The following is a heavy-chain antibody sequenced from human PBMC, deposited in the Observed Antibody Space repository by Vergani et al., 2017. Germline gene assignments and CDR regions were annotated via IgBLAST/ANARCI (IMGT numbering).Heavy chain of an antibody. V-gene: IGHV1-69*01. D-gene: IGHD5-24*01. CDR2: IIPIFGTA. Sequence: QVQLVQSGAEVKKPGASVKVSCKASGYTFTSYAMNWVRQAPGQGLEWMGGIIPIFGTANYAQKFQGRVTITADESTSTAYMELSSLRSEDTAVYYCARGGIGMATRTNWFDPWGQGTLVTVSS. CDR1: GYTFTSYA. CDR3: ARGGIGMATRTNWFDP. J-gene: IGHJ5*02.